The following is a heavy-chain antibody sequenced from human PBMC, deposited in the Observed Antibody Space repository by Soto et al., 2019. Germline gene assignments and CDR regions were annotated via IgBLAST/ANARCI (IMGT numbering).Heavy chain of an antibody. CDR2: SRNKVNSYTT. V-gene: IGHV3-72*01. J-gene: IGHJ4*02. CDR1: GFILSDHY. Sequence: GGSLRLSCAASGFILSDHYMDWVRQAPGKGLEWVGRSRNKVNSYTTEYAASVKGRFTISRDDSKNSLYLQMNSLKTEDTAVYYCARDLGYNWNSLRGYWGQGTLVTVSS. CDR3: ARDLGYNWNSLRGY. D-gene: IGHD1-20*01.